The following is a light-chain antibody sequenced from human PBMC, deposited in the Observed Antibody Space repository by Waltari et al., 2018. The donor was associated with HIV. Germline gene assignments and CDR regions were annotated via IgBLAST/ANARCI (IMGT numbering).Light chain of an antibody. CDR1: SSYIGLYNF. Sequence: QSALTQPPSASGSPGQSVTLSCAGTSSYIGLYNFVSCYQHHPGKAPKLMISEVSRRPSGVPDRFSGSKSGNTASLTVSGLQAEDEAAYYCFSYAGNNYLLFGGGTKLTVL. V-gene: IGLV2-8*01. J-gene: IGLJ2*01. CDR2: EVS. CDR3: FSYAGNNYLL.